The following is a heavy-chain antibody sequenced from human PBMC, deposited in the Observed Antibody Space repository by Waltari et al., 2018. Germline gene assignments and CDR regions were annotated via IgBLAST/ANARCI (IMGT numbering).Heavy chain of an antibody. CDR2: LYYTGNT. J-gene: IGHJ4*02. CDR3: ARHMPYYDSIYYFDY. Sequence: QLQLQESGPGLVKPSETLSLTCSVSGGSISSSSFFWGWIRQPPGKGLEWIGSLYYTGNTYYNPALKSRVTIYADTSKNQFSLKLSSVTAADTAVYYCARHMPYYDSIYYFDYWGQGTLVTVSS. V-gene: IGHV4-39*01. CDR1: GGSISSSSFF. D-gene: IGHD3-3*01.